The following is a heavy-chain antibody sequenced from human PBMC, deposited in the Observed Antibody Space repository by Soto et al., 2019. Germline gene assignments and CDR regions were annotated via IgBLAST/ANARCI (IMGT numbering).Heavy chain of an antibody. D-gene: IGHD3-16*01. CDR3: GKHGGNPFGAFDI. Sequence: EVQLLESGGGLVQPGGSLRLSCVASGFTLSTYAMSWVRQAPGKGLEWVSGITGSGGSTYYADSVKGRFTISRDNSKSTVSLHMNSLRAEDTAVYYCGKHGGNPFGAFDIWGQGTMVTGSS. CDR2: ITGSGGST. V-gene: IGHV3-23*01. J-gene: IGHJ3*02. CDR1: GFTLSTYA.